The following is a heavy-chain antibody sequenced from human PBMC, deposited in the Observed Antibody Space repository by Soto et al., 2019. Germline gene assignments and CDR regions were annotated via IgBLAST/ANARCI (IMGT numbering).Heavy chain of an antibody. CDR3: ALSRPGGYYFDY. D-gene: IGHD3-16*01. CDR1: GGSISSGGYY. CDR2: IYYSGST. V-gene: IGHV4-31*03. J-gene: IGHJ4*02. Sequence: PSETLSLTCTVSGGSISSGGYYWSWIRQHPGKGLEWIGYIYYSGSTYYNPSLKSRVTISVDTSKNQFSLKLSSVTAADTAVYYCALSRPGGYYFDYWGQGTLVTVSS.